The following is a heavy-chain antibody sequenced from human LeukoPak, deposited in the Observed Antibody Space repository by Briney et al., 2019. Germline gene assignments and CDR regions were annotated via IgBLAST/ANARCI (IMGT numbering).Heavy chain of an antibody. V-gene: IGHV1-18*01. CDR3: ARDGRYDYGVNDAFDI. CDR2: ISAYNGNT. D-gene: IGHD4-17*01. Sequence: ASVKVSYKASGYTFTSYGISWVRQAPGQGLEWMGWISAYNGNTNYAQKLQGRVTMTTDTSTSTAYMELRSLRSDDTAVYYCARDGRYDYGVNDAFDIWGQGTMVTVSS. CDR1: GYTFTSYG. J-gene: IGHJ3*02.